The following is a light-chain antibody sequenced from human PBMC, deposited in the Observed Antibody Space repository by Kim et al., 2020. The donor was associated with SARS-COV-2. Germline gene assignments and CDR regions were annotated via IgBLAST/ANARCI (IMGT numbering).Light chain of an antibody. Sequence: HRATTSCPGSSSNIGAGYDVHCYQQFPGTAPNLLIYGNTNRPSGVPDRFSGSKSGTSASLAITGLQAEDEADYFCQSYDNSLSGYVFATGTKVTVL. V-gene: IGLV1-40*01. CDR1: SSNIGAGYD. CDR2: GNT. J-gene: IGLJ1*01. CDR3: QSYDNSLSGYV.